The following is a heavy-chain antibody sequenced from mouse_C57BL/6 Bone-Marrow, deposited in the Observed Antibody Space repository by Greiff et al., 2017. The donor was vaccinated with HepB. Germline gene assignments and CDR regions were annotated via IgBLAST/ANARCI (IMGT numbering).Heavy chain of an antibody. V-gene: IGHV1-81*01. Sequence: VQLVESGAELARPGASVKLSCKASGYTFTSYGISWVKQRTGQGLEWIGEIYPRSGNTYYNEKFKGKATLTADKSSSTAYMELRSLTSEDSAVYFCAQLGRAWFAYWGQGTLVTVSA. CDR1: GYTFTSYG. J-gene: IGHJ3*01. CDR3: AQLGRAWFAY. D-gene: IGHD4-1*02. CDR2: IYPRSGNT.